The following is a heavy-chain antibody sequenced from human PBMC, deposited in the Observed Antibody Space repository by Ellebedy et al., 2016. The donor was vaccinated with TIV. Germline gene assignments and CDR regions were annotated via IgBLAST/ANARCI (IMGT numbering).Heavy chain of an antibody. V-gene: IGHV3-66*01. CDR2: IYSGGTT. J-gene: IGHJ4*02. D-gene: IGHD4-17*01. Sequence: GESLKISCAASGFTVSGNYMSWVRQAPGKGLEWVSVIYSGGTTYYADSVKGRFTISRDNSKNTLYLQMNSLRAEDTAVYYCARGPSEEYGDYMGLDYWGQGTLVTVSS. CDR3: ARGPSEEYGDYMGLDY. CDR1: GFTVSGNY.